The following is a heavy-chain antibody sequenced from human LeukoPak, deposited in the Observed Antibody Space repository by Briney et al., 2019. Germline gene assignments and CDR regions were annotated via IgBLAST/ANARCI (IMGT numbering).Heavy chain of an antibody. Sequence: SVKVSCKASGGTFSSYAISWVRQAPGQGLEWMGGIIPIFGTANYAQKFQGRVTITADKSTSTAYVELSSLRSEDTAVYYCAREKDGSGSYYGFDYWGQGTLVTVSS. CDR1: GGTFSSYA. CDR2: IIPIFGTA. J-gene: IGHJ4*02. V-gene: IGHV1-69*06. CDR3: AREKDGSGSYYGFDY. D-gene: IGHD3-10*01.